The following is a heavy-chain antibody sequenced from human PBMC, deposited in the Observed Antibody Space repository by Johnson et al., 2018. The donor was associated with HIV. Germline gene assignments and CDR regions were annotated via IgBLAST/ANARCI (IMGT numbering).Heavy chain of an antibody. CDR1: GFTFSSYA. CDR2: ISYDGSNK. J-gene: IGHJ3*02. D-gene: IGHD6-19*01. CDR3: AKDLSQWLLSHDAFDI. Sequence: QVQLVESGGGVVQPGRSLRLSCAASGFTFSSYAMHWVRQAPGKGLEWVAVISYDGSNKYYADSVKGRFTISRDNSKNTLYLQMNSLRAEDTAVYYCAKDLSQWLLSHDAFDIWGQGTMVTVSS. V-gene: IGHV3-30*04.